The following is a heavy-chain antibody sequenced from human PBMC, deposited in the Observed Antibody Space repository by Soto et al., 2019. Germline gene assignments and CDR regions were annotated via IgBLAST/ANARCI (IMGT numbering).Heavy chain of an antibody. CDR3: AKYAASGYGGAFEV. CDR1: GFTFHNFA. Sequence: GGSLRLSCAASGFTFHNFALNWVRQAPGKVPEWVSSVSGSGGSTYYADSVKGRFTVSRDNSKNTLFLQMNSLRVEDTAVYYCAKYAASGYGGAFEVWGQGTMVTVSS. J-gene: IGHJ3*01. V-gene: IGHV3-23*01. CDR2: VSGSGGST. D-gene: IGHD5-18*01.